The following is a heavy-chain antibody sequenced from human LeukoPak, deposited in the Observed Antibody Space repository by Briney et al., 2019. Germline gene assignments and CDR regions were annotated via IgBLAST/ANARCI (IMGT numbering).Heavy chain of an antibody. D-gene: IGHD5-24*01. CDR1: GFTFSSYA. CDR3: ARDIVEMATIAGLESGGMDV. CDR2: ISYDGSNK. V-gene: IGHV3-30-3*01. J-gene: IGHJ6*02. Sequence: GGSLRLSCAASGFTFSSYAMHWVRQAPGKGLEWVAVISYDGSNKYYADSVKGRFTISRDNSKNTLYLQMNSLRAEDTAVYYCARDIVEMATIAGLESGGMDVWGQGTTVTVSS.